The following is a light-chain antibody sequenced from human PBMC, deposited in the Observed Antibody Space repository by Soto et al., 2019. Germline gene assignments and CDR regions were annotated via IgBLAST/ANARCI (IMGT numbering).Light chain of an antibody. J-gene: IGLJ1*01. V-gene: IGLV2-14*01. CDR1: SSDVAGYNY. CDR3: SSYTSSSTLSYV. Sequence: QSALNQPASVSGSPGQSITISCTGTSSDVAGYNYVSWYQQHPGKAPKLMIYEVSNRPSGVSNRFSGSKSGNTASLTISGLQAEDEADYYCSSYTSSSTLSYVFGTGTKVTVL. CDR2: EVS.